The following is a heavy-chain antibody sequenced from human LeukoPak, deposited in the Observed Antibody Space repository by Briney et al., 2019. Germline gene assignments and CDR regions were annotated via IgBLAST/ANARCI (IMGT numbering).Heavy chain of an antibody. V-gene: IGHV1-8*03. D-gene: IGHD5-18*01. CDR3: ARVRFPPGNSYGHNRAFDI. J-gene: IGHJ3*02. CDR1: GYTFTSYD. Sequence: ASVKVSCKASGYTFTSYDINWVRQATGQGLEWMRWMYPNSGNTGYAQKFQGRVTITRNTSISTAYMELSSLRSEDTAVYYCARVRFPPGNSYGHNRAFDIWGQGTMVTVSS. CDR2: MYPNSGNT.